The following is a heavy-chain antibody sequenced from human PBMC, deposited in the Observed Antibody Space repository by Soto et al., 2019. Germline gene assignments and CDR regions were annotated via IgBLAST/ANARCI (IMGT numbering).Heavy chain of an antibody. CDR3: ARRYSSSFDY. CDR1: GGSISSYY. CDR2: IYYSGST. D-gene: IGHD6-13*01. V-gene: IGHV4-59*08. Sequence: QVQLQESGPGLVKPSETLSLTCTVSGGSISSYYWSLIRQPPGKGLEWIGYIYYSGSTNYNPSLKRRVTISVDTSKNQFSLKLSSVTAADTAVYYCARRYSSSFDYWGQGTLVTVSS. J-gene: IGHJ4*02.